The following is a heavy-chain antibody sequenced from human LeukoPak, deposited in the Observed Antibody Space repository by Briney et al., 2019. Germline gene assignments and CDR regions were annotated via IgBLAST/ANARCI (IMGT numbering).Heavy chain of an antibody. J-gene: IGHJ4*02. CDR2: ISTSGST. D-gene: IGHD3-10*01. Sequence: SETLSLTCTVSGGSISTYYWSWIRQPAGKGLERIGHISTSGSTNYNPSLKSRVTMSVDTSKNRFSLRLRSVTAADTAVYYCAREVITMVRGVITFTGFDYWGQGTLVTVSS. V-gene: IGHV4-4*07. CDR1: GGSISTYY. CDR3: AREVITMVRGVITFTGFDY.